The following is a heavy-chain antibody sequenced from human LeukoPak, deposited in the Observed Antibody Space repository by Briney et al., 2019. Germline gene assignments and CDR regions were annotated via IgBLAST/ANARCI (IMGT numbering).Heavy chain of an antibody. CDR3: ARDKSLGARQLDY. CDR2: IWYDGSNK. V-gene: IGHV3-33*01. CDR1: GFTFSSYG. D-gene: IGHD7-27*01. J-gene: IGHJ4*02. Sequence: PGGSLRLSCAAFGFTFSSYGMHWVRQAPGKGLEWVAVIWYDGSNKYYADSVKGRFTISRDNSKNTLSLQMNSLRAEDTAVYYCARDKSLGARQLDYWGQGTLVTVSS.